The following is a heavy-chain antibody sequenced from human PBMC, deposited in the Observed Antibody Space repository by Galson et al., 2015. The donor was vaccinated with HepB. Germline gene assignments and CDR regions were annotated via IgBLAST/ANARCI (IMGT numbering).Heavy chain of an antibody. Sequence: SVKVSCKASGYTFTSYGISWVRQAPGQGLEWMGWISAYNGNTNYAQKLQGRVTMTTGTSTSTAYMELRSLRSDDTAVYYCARVPVLLWFGELFLTPDYWGQGTLVTVSS. CDR3: ARVPVLLWFGELFLTPDY. D-gene: IGHD3-10*01. CDR2: ISAYNGNT. J-gene: IGHJ4*02. CDR1: GYTFTSYG. V-gene: IGHV1-18*01.